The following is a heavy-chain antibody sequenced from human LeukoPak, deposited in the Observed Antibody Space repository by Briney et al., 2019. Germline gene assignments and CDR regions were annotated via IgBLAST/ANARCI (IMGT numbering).Heavy chain of an antibody. CDR1: GGTFSSYA. D-gene: IGHD3-10*01. J-gene: IGHJ4*02. V-gene: IGHV1-69*13. CDR2: IIPIFGTA. Sequence: ASVKVSCKASGGTFSSYAISWVRQAPGQGLEWMGGIIPIFGTANYAQKFQGRVTITADESTSTACMELSSLRSEDTAVYYCARDRGHSGLVDYWGQGTLVTVSS. CDR3: ARDRGHSGLVDY.